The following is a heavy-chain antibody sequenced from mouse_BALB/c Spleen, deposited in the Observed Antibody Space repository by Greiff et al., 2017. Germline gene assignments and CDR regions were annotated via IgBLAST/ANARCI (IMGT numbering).Heavy chain of an antibody. J-gene: IGHJ4*01. Sequence: DVHLVESGGGLVKPGGSLKLSCAASGFTFSSYAMSWVRQTPEKRLEWVASISSGGSTYYPDSVKGRFTISRDNARNILYLQMSSLRSEDTAMYYCARRQGVYAMDYWGQGTSVTVSS. D-gene: IGHD6-1*01. V-gene: IGHV5-6-5*01. CDR2: ISSGGST. CDR1: GFTFSSYA. CDR3: ARRQGVYAMDY.